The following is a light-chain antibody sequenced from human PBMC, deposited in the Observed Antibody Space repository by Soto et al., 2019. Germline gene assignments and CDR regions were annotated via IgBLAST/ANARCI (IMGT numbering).Light chain of an antibody. V-gene: IGKV3-11*01. CDR3: QQRSNWPSIT. J-gene: IGKJ5*01. CDR2: DAS. Sequence: EIVLTQSPGTLSLSPGERATLSCRASQSFSNNYLAWYQQKPGQAPRLLIYDASNRATGIPARFSGSGSGTDFTLTISSLEPEDFAVYYCQQRSNWPSITFGQGTRLEI. CDR1: QSFSNNY.